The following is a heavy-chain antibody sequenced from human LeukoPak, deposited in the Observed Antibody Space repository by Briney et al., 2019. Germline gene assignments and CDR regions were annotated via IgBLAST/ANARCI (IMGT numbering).Heavy chain of an antibody. D-gene: IGHD2-2*02. J-gene: IGHJ6*02. CDR2: ISSSSSYI. V-gene: IGHV3-21*01. CDR1: GFTFSSYS. CDR3: ARGDIVVVPAAIGITYYYYGMDV. Sequence: PGGSLRLSCAASGFTFSSYSMNWVRQAPGKGLEWVSSISSSSSYIYYADSVEGRFTISRDNAKNSLYLQMNSLRAEDTAVYYCARGDIVVVPAAIGITYYYYGMDVWGQGTTVTVSS.